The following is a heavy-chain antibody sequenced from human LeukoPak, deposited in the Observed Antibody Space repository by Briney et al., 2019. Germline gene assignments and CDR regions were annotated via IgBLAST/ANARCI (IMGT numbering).Heavy chain of an antibody. CDR1: GYTFTDNF. Sequence: ASVTVSCKASGYTFTDNFIHWVRQAPGQGLEWMGWINPNTGGTNYAQMFQGRVTMTRDTSISTAYMELSRLRSDDTAVYYCARDSLGGSDWLLSHYYYYYYMDVWGKGTTVTISS. CDR3: ARDSLGGSDWLLSHYYYYYYMDV. CDR2: INPNTGGT. V-gene: IGHV1-2*02. D-gene: IGHD3-9*01. J-gene: IGHJ6*03.